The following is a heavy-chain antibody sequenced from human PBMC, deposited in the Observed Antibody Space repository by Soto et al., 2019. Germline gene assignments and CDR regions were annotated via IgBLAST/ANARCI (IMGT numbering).Heavy chain of an antibody. CDR1: RWSLNNYN. CDR3: ARDPKYSSGWEYFQH. Sequence: SRWSLNNYNMNLGRQAPGKGLEWVSYISSSSSTIYYADSVKGRFAISRDNAKNSLYLQMNSLRAEDTAVYYCARDPKYSSGWEYFQHWGQGTLVTVSS. CDR2: ISSSSSTI. V-gene: IGHV3-48*01. J-gene: IGHJ1*01. D-gene: IGHD6-19*01.